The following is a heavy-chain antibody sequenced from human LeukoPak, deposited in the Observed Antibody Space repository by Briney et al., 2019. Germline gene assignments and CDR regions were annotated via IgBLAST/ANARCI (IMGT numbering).Heavy chain of an antibody. J-gene: IGHJ4*02. V-gene: IGHV4-34*01. D-gene: IGHD4-17*01. CDR2: INHSGST. CDR3: ARGSRVTRPRGHFDY. Sequence: PSETLSLTCAAYGGSFSGYYWSWIRQPPGKGLEWIGEINHSGSTNYNPSLKSRVTISVDTSKNQFSLKLSSVTAADTAVYYCARGSRVTRPRGHFDYWGQGTLVTVSS. CDR1: GGSFSGYY.